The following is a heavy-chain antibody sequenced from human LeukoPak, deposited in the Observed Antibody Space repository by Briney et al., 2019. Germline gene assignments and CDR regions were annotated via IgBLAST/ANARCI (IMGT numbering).Heavy chain of an antibody. CDR2: VNQGGTEK. V-gene: IGHV3-7*01. CDR1: GFSFSSYW. CDR3: AREHYFYHMDG. Sequence: GGSLRLSCAASGFSFSSYWMSWVRQAPGKGLEWVANVNQGGTEKYYVDSVKGRFTISRDNAENSLYLQMNSLRAEDTAVYYCAREHYFYHMDGWGEGTTVTVSS. J-gene: IGHJ6*03.